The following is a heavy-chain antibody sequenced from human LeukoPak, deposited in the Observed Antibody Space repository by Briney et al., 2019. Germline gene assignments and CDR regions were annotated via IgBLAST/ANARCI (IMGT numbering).Heavy chain of an antibody. D-gene: IGHD4-17*01. CDR1: GGSISSYY. V-gene: IGHV4-4*07. CDR2: IYTTGST. Sequence: PSETLSLTCTVSGGSISSYYWSWIRQPAGKGLEWIGRIYTTGSTNYNPSLKSRLTMSVDTSKNHFSLKLSSVTAADTAVYYCARLTEEDYGNGEYWFDPWGQGTLVTVSS. CDR3: ARLTEEDYGNGEYWFDP. J-gene: IGHJ5*02.